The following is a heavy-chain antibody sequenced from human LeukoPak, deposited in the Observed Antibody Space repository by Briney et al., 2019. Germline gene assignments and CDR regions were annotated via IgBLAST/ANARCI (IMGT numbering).Heavy chain of an antibody. J-gene: IGHJ6*02. Sequence: SETLSLTCTVSGGSITNYYWSWIRQPAGKGLEWNGRIYTSGSTSYNPSLKSRVTMSIDTSKNQFSLKVSSVTAADTAVYYCARGCSSTSCWLRMDVWGQGTTVTVSS. CDR1: GGSITNYY. D-gene: IGHD2-2*01. CDR2: IYTSGST. V-gene: IGHV4-4*07. CDR3: ARGCSSTSCWLRMDV.